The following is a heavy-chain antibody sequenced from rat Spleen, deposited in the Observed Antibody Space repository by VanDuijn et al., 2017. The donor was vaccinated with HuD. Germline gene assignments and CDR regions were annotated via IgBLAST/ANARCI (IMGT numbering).Heavy chain of an antibody. Sequence: EVQLVESDGGLVQPGRSLKLSCAASGFTFSDYGMASVRQAPKKGLEWVAYINYDGGTTYYRDSVKGRFTISRDKAKSTLYLQMDSLRSEETATYYCTTLDYWGQGVMVTVSS. CDR1: GFTFSDYG. CDR3: TTLDY. V-gene: IGHV5-29*01. J-gene: IGHJ2*01. CDR2: INYDGGTT.